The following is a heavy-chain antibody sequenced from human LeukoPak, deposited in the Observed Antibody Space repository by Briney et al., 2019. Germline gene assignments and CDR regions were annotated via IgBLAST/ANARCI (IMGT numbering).Heavy chain of an antibody. D-gene: IGHD3-16*01. CDR1: GFTFSSYW. J-gene: IGHJ4*02. Sequence: PGGSLRLSCAASGFTFSSYWMHWVRQAPGKGLVWVSRINSDGSSTSCADSVKGRFTISRDNAKNTLYLQMNSLRAEDTAVYYCVVLGSAHHTPDYWGQGTLVTVSS. CDR2: INSDGSST. CDR3: VVLGSAHHTPDY. V-gene: IGHV3-74*01.